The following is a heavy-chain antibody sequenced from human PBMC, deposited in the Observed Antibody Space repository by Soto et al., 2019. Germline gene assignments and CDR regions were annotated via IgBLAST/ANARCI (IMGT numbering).Heavy chain of an antibody. CDR2: IYYSGST. Sequence: QVQLQESGPGLVKPSETLSLTCTVSGGSVSSGSYYWSWIRQPPGKGLEWIGYIYYSGSTNYNPSLKSRVTISVDTSKHQFSLKLSFVTAADTAVYYCARDMITFGGVIVNYYYYGMDVWGQGTTVTVSS. CDR1: GGSVSSGSYY. CDR3: ARDMITFGGVIVNYYYYGMDV. J-gene: IGHJ6*02. D-gene: IGHD3-16*02. V-gene: IGHV4-61*01.